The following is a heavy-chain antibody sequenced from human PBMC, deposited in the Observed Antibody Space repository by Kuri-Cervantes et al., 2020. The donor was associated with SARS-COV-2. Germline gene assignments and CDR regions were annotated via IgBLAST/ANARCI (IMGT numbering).Heavy chain of an antibody. Sequence: GGSLRLSCVASGFTFSDYYMSWIRQAPGKGLEWVSYISSSGSTIYYADSVKGRFTISRDNAKNSLYLQMNSLRAEDTAVYYCAREIGMAIRGYYYYYMDVWGKGTTVTVSS. CDR3: AREIGMAIRGYYYYYMDV. D-gene: IGHD5-24*01. J-gene: IGHJ6*03. CDR2: ISSSGSTI. V-gene: IGHV3-11*04. CDR1: GFTFSDYY.